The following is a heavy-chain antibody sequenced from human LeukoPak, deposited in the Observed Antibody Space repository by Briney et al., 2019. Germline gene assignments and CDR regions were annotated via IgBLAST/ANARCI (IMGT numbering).Heavy chain of an antibody. J-gene: IGHJ4*02. V-gene: IGHV3-7*01. CDR3: AKDFVTMVRGVITPGGPGFDY. D-gene: IGHD3-10*01. CDR2: IKQDGSEK. Sequence: GGSLRLSCAASGFTFSSYWMSWVRQAPGKGLEWVANIKQDGSEKYYVDSVKGRFTISRDNSKSTLYLQMNSLRAEDTAVYYCAKDFVTMVRGVITPGGPGFDYWGQGTLVTVSS. CDR1: GFTFSSYW.